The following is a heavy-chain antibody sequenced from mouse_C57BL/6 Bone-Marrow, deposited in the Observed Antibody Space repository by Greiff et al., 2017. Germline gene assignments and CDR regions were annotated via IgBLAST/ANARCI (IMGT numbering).Heavy chain of an antibody. Sequence: VQLQQSVAELVRPGASVKLSCTASGFNIKNTYMHWVKQRPEQGLEWIGRIDPANGNTKYAPKFQGKATITADTSSNTAYLQLSSRTSEDTSVGYCGGRCYSGYEYLDYWGQGNALTVTA. J-gene: IGHJ2*01. CDR3: GGRCYSGYEYLDY. CDR2: IDPANGNT. CDR1: GFNIKNTY. D-gene: IGHD2-2*01. V-gene: IGHV14-3*01.